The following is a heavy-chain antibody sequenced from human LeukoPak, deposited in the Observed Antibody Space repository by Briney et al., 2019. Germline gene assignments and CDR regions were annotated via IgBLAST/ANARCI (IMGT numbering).Heavy chain of an antibody. D-gene: IGHD3-9*01. CDR2: ITNGGGTI. Sequence: GGSLRLSCAASGFTFSDYNMNWVRQAPGKGLEWVSYITNGGGTIHHADSVKGRFTISRDNAKKTLYLQMNSLGAEDTAVYYCARSIGLTGGGVDVWGQGTTVTVSS. J-gene: IGHJ6*02. V-gene: IGHV3-11*01. CDR1: GFTFSDYN. CDR3: ARSIGLTGGGVDV.